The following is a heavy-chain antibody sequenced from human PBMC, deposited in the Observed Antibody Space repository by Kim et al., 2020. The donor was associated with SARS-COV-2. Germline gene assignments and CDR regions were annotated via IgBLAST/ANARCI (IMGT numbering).Heavy chain of an antibody. CDR2: FSYTGTT. Sequence: SETLSLTCTVSGGSLSSGDHYWAWIRQPPGKGLEWIGSFSYTGTTYYNPSFERRVTMPVDTSTNEMSLRLRSVTAADTALYSCARLSKSGWFFYFDYWGQGALVTVSS. CDR1: GGSLSSGDHY. J-gene: IGHJ4*02. V-gene: IGHV4-39*01. CDR3: ARLSKSGWFFYFDY. D-gene: IGHD6-19*01.